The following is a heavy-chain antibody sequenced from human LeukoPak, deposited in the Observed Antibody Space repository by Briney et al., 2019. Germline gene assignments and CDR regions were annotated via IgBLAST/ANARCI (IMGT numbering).Heavy chain of an antibody. Sequence: ASVKVSCKASGYTFTGYYMHWVRQAPGQGLECRGWINPNSGGTNYAHKFDGRVTMTRDTSISTAYMELSRLRSDDTAVYYCALQRVLNIVATVSNYWGQGTLVAVSS. D-gene: IGHD5-12*01. V-gene: IGHV1-2*07. CDR3: ALQRVLNIVATVSNY. CDR1: GYTFTGYY. CDR2: INPNSGGT. J-gene: IGHJ4*02.